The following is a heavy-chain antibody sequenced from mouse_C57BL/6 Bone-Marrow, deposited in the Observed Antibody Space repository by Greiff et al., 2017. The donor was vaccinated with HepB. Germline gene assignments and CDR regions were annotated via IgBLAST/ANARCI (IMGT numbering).Heavy chain of an antibody. D-gene: IGHD1-1*01. CDR1: GFSLTSYG. CDR3: ARSPSHYYGSSPYWYFDV. Sequence: VQLQQSGPGLVQPSQSLSITCTVSGFSLTSYGLHWVRQSPGKGLEWLGVIWSGGSTDYNAAFISRLSISKDNSKSQVFFKMNSLQADDTAIYYCARSPSHYYGSSPYWYFDVWGTGTTVTVSS. V-gene: IGHV2-2*01. CDR2: IWSGGST. J-gene: IGHJ1*03.